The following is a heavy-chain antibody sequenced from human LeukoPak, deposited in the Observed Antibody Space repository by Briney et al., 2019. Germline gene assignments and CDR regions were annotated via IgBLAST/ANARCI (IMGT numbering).Heavy chain of an antibody. CDR2: IYYSGST. CDR1: GGSISSYY. Sequence: SETLSLTCTVSGGSISSYYWSWIRQPPGKGLEWIGYIYYSGSTNYNPSLKSRVTISVDTSKNQFSLKLSSVTAADTAVYYCARAPGSAYYDFWSGYYSGAFDIWGQGTMVTVSS. D-gene: IGHD3-3*01. J-gene: IGHJ3*02. V-gene: IGHV4-59*01. CDR3: ARAPGSAYYDFWSGYYSGAFDI.